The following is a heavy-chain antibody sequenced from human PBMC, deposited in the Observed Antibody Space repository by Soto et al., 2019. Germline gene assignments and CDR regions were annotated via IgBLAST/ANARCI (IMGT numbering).Heavy chain of an antibody. D-gene: IGHD3-16*01. J-gene: IGHJ5*02. V-gene: IGHV1-18*01. CDR1: GYTFTSYG. CDR2: ISAYNGNS. CDR3: ARARRGFGVNWFDH. Sequence: QVQLVQSGAEVKKPGASVKVSCKASGYTFTSYGISLVRQAPGQGREWMGWISAYNGNSNYAQKLQGRVTMTTDTSTSTAYMELRSLRSDDPAVYYCARARRGFGVNWFDHWGKGTLVTVSS.